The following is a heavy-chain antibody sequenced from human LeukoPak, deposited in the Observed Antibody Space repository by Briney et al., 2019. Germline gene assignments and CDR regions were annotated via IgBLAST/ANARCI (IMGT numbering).Heavy chain of an antibody. D-gene: IGHD1-26*01. CDR2: ISYDGSNK. J-gene: IGHJ4*02. V-gene: IGHV3-30*04. CDR1: GFTFSSYA. CDR3: ARDKIMGASYFDY. Sequence: PGGSLRLSCAASGFTFSSYAMHWVRQAPGKGLEWVAVISYDGSNKYYADSVKGRFTISRDNAKNSLYLQMNSLRAEDTSVYYCARDKIMGASYFDYWGQGTLVTVSS.